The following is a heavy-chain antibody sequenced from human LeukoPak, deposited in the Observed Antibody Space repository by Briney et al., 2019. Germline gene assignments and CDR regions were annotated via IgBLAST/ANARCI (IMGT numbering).Heavy chain of an antibody. CDR1: GYTFTSYY. D-gene: IGHD1-26*01. CDR2: INPSGGST. J-gene: IGHJ6*03. Sequence: GASVKVSCKASGYTFTSYYMHWVRQAPGQGLEWMGIINPSGGSTSYAQKFQGRVTMTRDMSTSTVYMELSSLRSEDTAVYYCAGDRTSGSYWRGEDHHYYYMDVWGKGTTVTVSS. CDR3: AGDRTSGSYWRGEDHHYYYMDV. V-gene: IGHV1-46*01.